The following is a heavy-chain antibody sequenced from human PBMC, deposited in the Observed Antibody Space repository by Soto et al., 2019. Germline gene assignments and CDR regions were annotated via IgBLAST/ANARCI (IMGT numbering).Heavy chain of an antibody. V-gene: IGHV1-2*04. CDR2: INPNSGGT. Sequence: ASVKVSCKAPGFTFTGYYMQWLRQATGQRLEWMGWINPNSGGTNYAQKFQGWVTMTRDTSISTAYMELSRLRSDDTAGFLFWGGGGTKVVMGYYVLGSAVWGQGTTVTVSS. CDR1: GFTFTGYY. CDR3: WGGGGTKVVMGYYVLGSAV. J-gene: IGHJ6*02. D-gene: IGHD3-10*02.